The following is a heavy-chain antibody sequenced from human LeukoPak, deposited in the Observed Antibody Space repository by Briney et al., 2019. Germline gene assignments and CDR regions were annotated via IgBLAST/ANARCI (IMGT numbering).Heavy chain of an antibody. D-gene: IGHD6-19*01. CDR2: IKQDSSAT. Sequence: GGSLRLSCAASGFTFSSYGMHWVRQAPGKGLEWVANIKQDSSATAYVDSVKGRFTISRDNAKNSLYLQMNSLRAEDTAVYYCARWSYSSGWFIDYWGQGTLVTVSS. CDR1: GFTFSSYG. J-gene: IGHJ4*02. CDR3: ARWSYSSGWFIDY. V-gene: IGHV3-7*01.